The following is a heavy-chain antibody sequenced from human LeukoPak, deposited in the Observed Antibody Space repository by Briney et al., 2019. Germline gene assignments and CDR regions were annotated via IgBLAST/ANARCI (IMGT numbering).Heavy chain of an antibody. Sequence: SETLSLTCTVSGGSISSGGYYWSWIRQHPGKGLEWIGYIYYSGSTYYNPSLKCRVTISVDTSKNQFSLKLSSVTAADTAVYYCARDSRVAAAAPGAYYYYGMDVWGKGTTVTVSS. CDR1: GGSISSGGYY. V-gene: IGHV4-31*03. CDR3: ARDSRVAAAAPGAYYYYGMDV. J-gene: IGHJ6*04. D-gene: IGHD6-13*01. CDR2: IYYSGST.